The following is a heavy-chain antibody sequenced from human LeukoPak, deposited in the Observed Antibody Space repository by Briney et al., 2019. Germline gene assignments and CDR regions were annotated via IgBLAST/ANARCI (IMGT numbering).Heavy chain of an antibody. D-gene: IGHD3-10*01. J-gene: IGHJ6*03. Sequence: PSETLSLTCTVSGGSISRSRDYWGWIRQPPGKGLEWIGSIYYSGSTYYNPSLKSRVTISGDTSKNRFSLKLSSVTAADTAMYYCARQTYYYGSGSFYGYYYYYYMDVWGKGTTVTISS. CDR3: ARQTYYYGSGSFYGYYYYYYMDV. CDR2: IYYSGST. CDR1: GGSISRSRDY. V-gene: IGHV4-39*07.